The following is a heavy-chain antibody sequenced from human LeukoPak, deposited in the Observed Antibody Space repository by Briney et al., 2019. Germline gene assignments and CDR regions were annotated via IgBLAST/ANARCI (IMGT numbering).Heavy chain of an antibody. V-gene: IGHV1-8*01. CDR1: GYTFTSYD. D-gene: IGHD4-17*01. Sequence: ASVKVSCKASGYTFTSYDINWVRQATGQGLEWMGWMNPNNGDTAYAQKFQGRVTMTRNTSISTAYMELSSLKSEDTAVYYCARDGDQDHWGQGTLVTVSS. J-gene: IGHJ4*02. CDR2: MNPNNGDT. CDR3: ARDGDQDH.